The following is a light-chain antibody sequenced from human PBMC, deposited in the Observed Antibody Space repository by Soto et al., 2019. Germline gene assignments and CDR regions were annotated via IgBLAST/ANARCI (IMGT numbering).Light chain of an antibody. CDR3: QQRFIWPPLT. J-gene: IGKJ4*01. V-gene: IGKV3-11*01. CDR1: QSVGSY. Sequence: EVVLTQSPATLSLSPGERATLSCRASQSVGSYLAWYQQKPGQAPRLLIYDASNRATGIPARFSGSGPGTDFTLTISSLEPEDFAVYYCQQRFIWPPLTFGGGTKVDIK. CDR2: DAS.